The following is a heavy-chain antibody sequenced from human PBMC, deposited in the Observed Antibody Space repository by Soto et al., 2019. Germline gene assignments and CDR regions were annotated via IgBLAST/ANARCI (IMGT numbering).Heavy chain of an antibody. D-gene: IGHD6-6*01. CDR1: GFSFSTSRVG. J-gene: IGHJ4*02. V-gene: IGHV2-5*01. CDR2: IYWNDDK. CDR3: AHVSRWSLGY. Sequence: SGPTLVNPTQTLTLTCTFSGFSFSTSRVGVGWFRQPPGKALEWLALIYWNDDKGYSPSLKSRLTITQDTSKNQVVLSMTNMDPVDTATYFCAHVSRWSLGYSGQGTLVTVS.